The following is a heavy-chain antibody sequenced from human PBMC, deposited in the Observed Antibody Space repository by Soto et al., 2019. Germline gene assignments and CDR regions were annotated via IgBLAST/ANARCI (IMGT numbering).Heavy chain of an antibody. V-gene: IGHV3-30*03. D-gene: IGHD2-15*01. CDR3: APGVGGGKFDY. J-gene: IGHJ4*02. CDR2: ISHDGSSK. Sequence: QVQLVESGGGVVQPGRSLRLSCAASGFTFSSYGMHWVRQAPGKGLEWVAAISHDGSSKYYADSVKGRLTISRDNSKNTLFLQMNSLRPEDTALYCCAPGVGGGKFDYWGQGTLVTVSS. CDR1: GFTFSSYG.